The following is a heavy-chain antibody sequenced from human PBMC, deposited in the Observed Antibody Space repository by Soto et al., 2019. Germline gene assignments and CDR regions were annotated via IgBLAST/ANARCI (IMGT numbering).Heavy chain of an antibody. J-gene: IGHJ5*02. V-gene: IGHV4-59*01. CDR2: IYYRGNT. Sequence: SETLSLTCTVSGGSINSYYWSWIRQPPGKGPEWIGYIYYRGNTKYNPSLKSRVSLSVDMSKNQFSLKLYSVTAADTAVYYCARDYLAYQMLSSFDPWGQGTLVTVSS. CDR1: GGSINSYY. D-gene: IGHD2-2*01. CDR3: ARDYLAYQMLSSFDP.